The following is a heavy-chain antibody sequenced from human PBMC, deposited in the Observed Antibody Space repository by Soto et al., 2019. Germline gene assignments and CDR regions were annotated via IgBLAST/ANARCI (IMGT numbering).Heavy chain of an antibody. Sequence: EVQLLESGGGLVQPGGSLTVSCAASGFTFGAHPMSWVRLAPGKGLEWVSTISGYGGSTYYPDSLKGRFIISRDNSKNTLYLEINTLRAGDTAIYFYAKQRTTVTTSFDYGGRGTLVTVS. J-gene: IGHJ4*02. D-gene: IGHD4-17*01. CDR2: ISGYGGST. V-gene: IGHV3-23*01. CDR1: GFTFGAHP. CDR3: AKQRTTVTTSFDY.